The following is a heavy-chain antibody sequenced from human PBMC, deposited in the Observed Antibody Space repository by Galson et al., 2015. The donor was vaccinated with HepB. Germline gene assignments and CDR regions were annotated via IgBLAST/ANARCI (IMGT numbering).Heavy chain of an antibody. CDR3: AKPYYDFWSGSTFDY. V-gene: IGHV3-23*01. CDR2: ISGSGGST. D-gene: IGHD3-3*01. Sequence: SLRLSCAASGFTFSSYAMSWVRQAPGKGLEWVSAISGSGGSTYYADSVKGRFTISRDNSKNTLYLQMNSLRAEDTAVYYCAKPYYDFWSGSTFDYWGQGTLVTVSS. J-gene: IGHJ4*02. CDR1: GFTFSSYA.